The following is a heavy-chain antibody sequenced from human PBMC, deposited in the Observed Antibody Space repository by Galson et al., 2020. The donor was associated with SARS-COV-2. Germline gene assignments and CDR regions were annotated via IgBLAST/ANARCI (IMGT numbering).Heavy chain of an antibody. CDR2: ISYDGSNK. Sequence: GESLKISCAASGFTFSSYAMHWVRQAPGKGLEWVAVISYDGSNKYYADSVKGRFTISRDNSKNTLYLQMNSLRAEDTAVYYCARDPTYYYDSSGYYYHYFDYWGQGTLVTVSS. D-gene: IGHD3-22*01. J-gene: IGHJ4*02. CDR3: ARDPTYYYDSSGYYYHYFDY. CDR1: GFTFSSYA. V-gene: IGHV3-30-3*01.